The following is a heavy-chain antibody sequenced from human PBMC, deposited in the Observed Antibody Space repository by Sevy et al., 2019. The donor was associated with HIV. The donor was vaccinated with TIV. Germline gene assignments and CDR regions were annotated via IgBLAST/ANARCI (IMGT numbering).Heavy chain of an antibody. Sequence: ASVKVSCKASGYTFTSYGISWVRQAPGQGLEWMGWISAYNGNTNYAQKLQGRVTMTTDTSTSTAYMELRSLRSDDTAADYCARRRMPGYSSGWSGNYFDYWGQGTLVTVSS. J-gene: IGHJ4*02. CDR3: ARRRMPGYSSGWSGNYFDY. D-gene: IGHD6-19*01. CDR1: GYTFTSYG. CDR2: ISAYNGNT. V-gene: IGHV1-18*04.